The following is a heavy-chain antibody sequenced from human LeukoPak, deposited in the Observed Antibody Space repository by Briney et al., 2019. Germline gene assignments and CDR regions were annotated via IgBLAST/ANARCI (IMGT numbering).Heavy chain of an antibody. CDR1: GYRFTSYW. D-gene: IGHD2-2*02. CDR3: ARNHHYCSSTSCYIGDAFDI. Sequence: GASLQISCKGSGYRFTSYWIGWVRQLPGKGLEWMGIIYPGDSDTRYSPSFQGQATISADKSISTAYLQWSSLKASDTAMYYCARNHHYCSSTSCYIGDAFDIWGQGTMVTVSS. J-gene: IGHJ3*02. V-gene: IGHV5-51*01. CDR2: IYPGDSDT.